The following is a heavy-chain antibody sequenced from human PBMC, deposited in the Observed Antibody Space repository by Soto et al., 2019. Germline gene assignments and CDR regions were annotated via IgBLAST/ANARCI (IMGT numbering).Heavy chain of an antibody. D-gene: IGHD6-19*01. CDR3: ARASTGSGWYRPLTYFQH. V-gene: IGHV4-34*01. Sequence: SETLSLTCAVYGGSFSGYYWSWIRQPPGKGLEWIGEINHSGSTNYNPSLKSRVTISVDTSKNQFSLKLSSVTAAGTAVYYCARASTGSGWYRPLTYFQHWGQGNLVTASS. J-gene: IGHJ1*01. CDR2: INHSGST. CDR1: GGSFSGYY.